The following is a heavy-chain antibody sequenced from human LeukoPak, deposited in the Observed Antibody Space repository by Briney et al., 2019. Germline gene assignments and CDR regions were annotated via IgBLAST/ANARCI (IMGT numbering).Heavy chain of an antibody. CDR3: AKRGGYETMAAFDY. V-gene: IGHV3-23*01. CDR1: GFTFNSYA. Sequence: GGSLRLSCAASGFTFNSYAMSWVRQAPGKGLEWVSAISPSGPDTYYADSVKGRFTISRDNSKNTLYLQMSSLRADDSAVYYCAKRGGYETMAAFDYWGQGTLVAVSS. J-gene: IGHJ4*02. D-gene: IGHD3-10*01. CDR2: ISPSGPDT.